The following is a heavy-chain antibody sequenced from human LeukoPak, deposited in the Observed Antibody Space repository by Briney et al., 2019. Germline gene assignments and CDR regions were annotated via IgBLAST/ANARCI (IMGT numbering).Heavy chain of an antibody. CDR3: ASLICGGDCPI. CDR2: IYYSGST. Sequence: SETLSLTCTVSGGTISSYYWSWIRQPPGKGLEWIGYIYYSGSTNYNPSLKSRVTISVDTSKNQFSLKLSSVTAADTAVYYCASLICGGDCPIWGQGTLVTVSS. V-gene: IGHV4-59*01. J-gene: IGHJ4*02. D-gene: IGHD2-21*01. CDR1: GGTISSYY.